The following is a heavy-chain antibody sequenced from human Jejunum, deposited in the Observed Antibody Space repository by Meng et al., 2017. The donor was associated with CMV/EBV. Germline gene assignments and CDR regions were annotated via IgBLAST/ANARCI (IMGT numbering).Heavy chain of an antibody. CDR2: INFNSGAT. V-gene: IGHV1-2*02. CDR1: GYTFTDYF. J-gene: IGHJ5*02. Sequence: KASGYTFTDYFRWMRQAPGQGLEWVGWINFNSGATNYAQKFQGRVTMTRDMSVSTVYMEMSSLRPDDTAVYYCVAYSGSSFRFDPWGQGTQVTVSS. D-gene: IGHD5-12*01. CDR3: VAYSGSSFRFDP.